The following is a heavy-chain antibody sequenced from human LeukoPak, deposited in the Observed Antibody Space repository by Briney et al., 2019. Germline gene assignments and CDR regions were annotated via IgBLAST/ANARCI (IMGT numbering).Heavy chain of an antibody. CDR1: GFTFSSYS. V-gene: IGHV3-21*01. Sequence: GGSLRLSCAASGFTFSSYSMNWVRQAPGKGLEWVSSISSSSSYIYYADSVKGRFTISRDNAKNSLYLQMNSLRAEDTAVYYCARVELRFLEWLLGNFDFWGQGTLVTVSS. D-gene: IGHD3-3*01. CDR2: ISSSSSYI. CDR3: ARVELRFLEWLLGNFDF. J-gene: IGHJ4*02.